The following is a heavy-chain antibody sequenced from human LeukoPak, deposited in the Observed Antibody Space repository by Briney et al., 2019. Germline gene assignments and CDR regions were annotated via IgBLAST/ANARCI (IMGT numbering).Heavy chain of an antibody. CDR1: GFTVSSNY. CDR2: IYSGGST. V-gene: IGHV3-53*01. J-gene: IGHJ3*02. Sequence: SGGSLRLSCAASGFTVSSNYVIWVRQAPGKGLEWVSVIYSGGSTYYADSVKGRFTISRDNSKNTLYLQMNSLRAEDTAVYYCAKDDFWSDSKAFDIWGQGTMVTVSS. CDR3: AKDDFWSDSKAFDI. D-gene: IGHD3-3*01.